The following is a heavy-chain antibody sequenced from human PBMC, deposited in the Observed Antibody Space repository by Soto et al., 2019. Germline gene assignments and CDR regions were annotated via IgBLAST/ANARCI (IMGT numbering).Heavy chain of an antibody. D-gene: IGHD3-3*01. Sequence: SETLSLTCTVSGGSISSYYWSWIRQPPGKGLEWIGYIYYSGSTNYNPSLKSRVTISVDTSKNQFSLKLSSVTAADTAVYYCARRTIFGVVMGYFDYWGQGTLVTVSS. CDR3: ARRTIFGVVMGYFDY. V-gene: IGHV4-59*08. CDR2: IYYSGST. CDR1: GGSISSYY. J-gene: IGHJ4*02.